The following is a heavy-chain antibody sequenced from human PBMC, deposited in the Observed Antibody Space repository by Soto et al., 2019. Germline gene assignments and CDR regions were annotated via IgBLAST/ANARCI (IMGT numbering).Heavy chain of an antibody. CDR3: GRGGWRDEPLRDY. CDR1: GFSISSGYY. Sequence: SETLCLTCVVSGFSISSGYYWCWIRPRTGGGLAWSGNIYHSGSTYYNPSPKSRVTISVATSKNQFSPKLRSVTAEDPAVYYSGRGGWRDEPLRDYWGQGTLVTVSS. V-gene: IGHV4-38-2*01. D-gene: IGHD6-19*01. CDR2: IYHSGST. J-gene: IGHJ4*02.